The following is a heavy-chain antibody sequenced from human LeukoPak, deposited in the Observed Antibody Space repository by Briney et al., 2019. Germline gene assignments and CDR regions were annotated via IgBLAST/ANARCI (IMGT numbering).Heavy chain of an antibody. CDR3: AKEFNRGLPDY. Sequence: GGSLRLSCAASGLTFSSHWMHWVRQAPGKGLVWVSRITNDGSSTTYADSVKGRFTISRDNSRNTLYLQMSSLRAEDTAVYYCAKEFNRGLPDYWGQGTLVTVPS. J-gene: IGHJ4*02. CDR1: GLTFSSHW. CDR2: ITNDGSST. V-gene: IGHV3-74*01. D-gene: IGHD2-21*01.